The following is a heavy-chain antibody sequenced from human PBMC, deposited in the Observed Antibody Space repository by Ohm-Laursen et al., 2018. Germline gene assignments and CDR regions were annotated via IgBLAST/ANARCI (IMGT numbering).Heavy chain of an antibody. V-gene: IGHV3-13*01. CDR3: ARGSGQLLGFDI. CDR2: IGTAGDT. D-gene: IGHD6-13*01. J-gene: IGHJ3*02. Sequence: SLRLSCTASGFMFSTYDMHWVRQATGEGLEWVSGIGTAGDTYYQGSVKGRFTVSRENAKNSLYLQMNSLRGDDTAVYYCARGSGQLLGFDIWGQGTMVTVSS. CDR1: GFMFSTYD.